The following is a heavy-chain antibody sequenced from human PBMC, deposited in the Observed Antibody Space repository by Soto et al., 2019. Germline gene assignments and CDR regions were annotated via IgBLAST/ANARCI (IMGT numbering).Heavy chain of an antibody. V-gene: IGHV4-30-4*01. Sequence: LSLTCTVSGGSISSGDYYWSWIRQPPGKGLEWIGYIYYSGSTYYNPSLKSRVTISVDKSKNQFSLNLSSVTAADTAVYYCARQDRVVAEGRWFDPWGQGTLVTVSS. J-gene: IGHJ5*02. D-gene: IGHD2-15*01. CDR2: IYYSGST. CDR3: ARQDRVVAEGRWFDP. CDR1: GGSISSGDYY.